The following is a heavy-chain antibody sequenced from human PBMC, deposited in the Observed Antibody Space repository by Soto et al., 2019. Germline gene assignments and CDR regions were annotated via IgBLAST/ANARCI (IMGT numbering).Heavy chain of an antibody. CDR2: ISAYNGNT. J-gene: IGHJ6*03. CDR1: GYSFTNYG. D-gene: IGHD6-19*01. CDR3: ARDRGVAPPVAGNTHYYYYMDV. V-gene: IGHV1-18*01. Sequence: QDQLVQSGVEVKKPGASVKVSCKASGYSFTNYGITWVRQAPGQGVERMGWISAYNGNTNYAQKFQGRVTMTTDASTSTAYLELRSLKSDGTAVYYCARDRGVAPPVAGNTHYYYYMDVWGKGTTVTVSS.